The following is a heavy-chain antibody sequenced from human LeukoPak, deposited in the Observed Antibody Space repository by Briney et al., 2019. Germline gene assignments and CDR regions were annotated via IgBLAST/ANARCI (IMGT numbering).Heavy chain of an antibody. D-gene: IGHD4-17*01. CDR2: ISGSGGST. Sequence: GGSPRLSCAASGFTFSSYAMSWVRQAPGKGLEWVSAISGSGGSTYYADSVKGRFTISRDNSKNTLYLQMNSLRAEDTAVYYCAKDNDYGDYGSWGQGTLVTVSS. J-gene: IGHJ4*02. CDR1: GFTFSSYA. V-gene: IGHV3-23*01. CDR3: AKDNDYGDYGS.